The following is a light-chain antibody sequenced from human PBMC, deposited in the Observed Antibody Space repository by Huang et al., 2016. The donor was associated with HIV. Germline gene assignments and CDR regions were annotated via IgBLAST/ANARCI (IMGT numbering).Light chain of an antibody. V-gene: IGKV4-1*01. Sequence: DIVLTQSPNSLALSRGERAAINCTSSQNVFYSSNTKKYLSWYQVKPGQPPKLLIYWASTRESGVPDRFSGSGSGTEFTLTINNLQAEDVAVYYCHQYYNSPQTFGQGTKV. J-gene: IGKJ1*01. CDR1: QNVFYSSNTKKY. CDR3: HQYYNSPQT. CDR2: WAS.